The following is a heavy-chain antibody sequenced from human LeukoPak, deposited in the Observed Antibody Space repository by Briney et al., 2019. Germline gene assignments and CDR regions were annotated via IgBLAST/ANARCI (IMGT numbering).Heavy chain of an antibody. J-gene: IGHJ3*02. CDR1: GFTFSSYA. D-gene: IGHD3-22*01. V-gene: IGHV3-23*01. CDR2: ISGSGGST. CDR3: AKDHPEYYYDSGGNDAFDI. Sequence: PGGSLRLSCAASGFTFSSYAMSWVRQAPGKGLEWVSAISGSGGSTYYADSVKGRFTISRDNSKNTLYLQMNSLRAEDTAVYYCAKDHPEYYYDSGGNDAFDIWGQGTMVTVSS.